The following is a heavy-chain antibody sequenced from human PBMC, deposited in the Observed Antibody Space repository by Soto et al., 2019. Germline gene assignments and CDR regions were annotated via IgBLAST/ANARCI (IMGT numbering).Heavy chain of an antibody. CDR1: GYTFTSYA. Sequence: QVQLVQSGAEEKKPGASVKISCKACGYTFTSYAMHWVRQAPGQRLEWMGWINAGNGNTKYSQKFQGRVSITRDTSASTAYMELSSLRSEDTAVYYCARSSGYYVIDNYWGQGTLVTVSS. V-gene: IGHV1-3*05. CDR3: ARSSGYYVIDNY. J-gene: IGHJ4*02. CDR2: INAGNGNT. D-gene: IGHD3-22*01.